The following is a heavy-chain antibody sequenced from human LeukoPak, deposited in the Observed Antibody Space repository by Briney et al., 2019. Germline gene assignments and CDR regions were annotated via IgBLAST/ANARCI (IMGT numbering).Heavy chain of an antibody. CDR3: ARATAATSSYYYYYYMDV. CDR2: IIPIFGTA. CDR1: GGTFSSYA. J-gene: IGHJ6*03. D-gene: IGHD6-13*01. V-gene: IGHV1-69*13. Sequence: ASVKVSCKASGGTFSSYAISWVRQAPGQGLEWMGGIIPIFGTANYAQKFQGRVTITADESTSTAYMELSSLRSEDTAVYYCARATAATSSYYYYYYMDVWGKGTTVTVSS.